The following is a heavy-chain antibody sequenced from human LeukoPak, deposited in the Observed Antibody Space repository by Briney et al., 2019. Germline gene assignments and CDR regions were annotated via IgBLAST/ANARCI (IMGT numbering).Heavy chain of an antibody. Sequence: SGGSLRLSCSASGFTFSSYATHRVRQAPGKGLEDVSAIRSNGGSTYYADSVKDRFTISRDNSKNTLYLQMSSLRTEDTAVYYCSSFDYWGQGTLVTVSS. D-gene: IGHD6-19*01. J-gene: IGHJ4*02. V-gene: IGHV3-64D*06. CDR2: IRSNGGST. CDR3: SSFDY. CDR1: GFTFSSYA.